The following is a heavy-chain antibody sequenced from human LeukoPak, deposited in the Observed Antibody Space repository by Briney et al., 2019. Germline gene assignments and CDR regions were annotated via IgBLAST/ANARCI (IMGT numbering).Heavy chain of an antibody. CDR1: GFTFSSYG. CDR2: IRYDGSNK. CDR3: AKDQTVTTAGVSDY. Sequence: PGGSLRLSCAASGFTFSSYGMHWVRQAPGKGLEWVAFIRYDGSNKYYADSVKGRFTISRDNSKNTLYLQMNSLRAEDTAVYYCAKDQTVTTAGVSDYWGQGTLVTVSS. J-gene: IGHJ4*02. V-gene: IGHV3-30*02. D-gene: IGHD4-17*01.